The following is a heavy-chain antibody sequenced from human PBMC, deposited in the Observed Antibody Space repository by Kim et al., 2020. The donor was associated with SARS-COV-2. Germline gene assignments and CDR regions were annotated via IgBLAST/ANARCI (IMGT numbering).Heavy chain of an antibody. D-gene: IGHD4-17*01. CDR2: IYYSGST. V-gene: IGHV4-31*03. CDR1: GGSISSGGYY. Sequence: SETLSLTCTVSGGSISSGGYYWSWIRQHPGKGLEWIGYIYYSGSTYYNPSLKSRVTISVDTSKNQFSLKLSSVTAADTAVYYCARDYADGAFDIWGQGTMVTVSS. J-gene: IGHJ3*02. CDR3: ARDYADGAFDI.